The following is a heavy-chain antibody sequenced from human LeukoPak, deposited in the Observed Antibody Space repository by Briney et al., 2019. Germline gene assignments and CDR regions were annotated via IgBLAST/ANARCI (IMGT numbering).Heavy chain of an antibody. Sequence: GGSLRLSCAASGFIFSNYGMCWVRQAPGKGLEWVAFIENDGSNKYYADSVRGRFTISRDNSRNTLYMQMNSLKIEDTAVYYCSRTGPDGAMDDFDYWGQGTLVTVSS. V-gene: IGHV3-30*02. D-gene: IGHD2-2*01. CDR1: GFIFSNYG. CDR2: IENDGSNK. CDR3: SRTGPDGAMDDFDY. J-gene: IGHJ4*02.